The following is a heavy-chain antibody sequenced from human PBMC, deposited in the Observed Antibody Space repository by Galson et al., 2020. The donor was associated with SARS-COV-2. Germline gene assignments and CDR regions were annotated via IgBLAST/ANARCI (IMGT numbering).Heavy chain of an antibody. Sequence: ASETLSLTCSVSGASITNYYWSWIRQPPGKGLEWIGYISYSGTTNYNPSLRSRVTMSVVTSTNQFSLKLTSVTAADTAVYYCARVPLEVGSGWYWFDPWGQGTLVTVSS. J-gene: IGHJ5*02. CDR1: GASITNYY. D-gene: IGHD6-19*01. CDR2: ISYSGTT. CDR3: ARVPLEVGSGWYWFDP. V-gene: IGHV4-59*01.